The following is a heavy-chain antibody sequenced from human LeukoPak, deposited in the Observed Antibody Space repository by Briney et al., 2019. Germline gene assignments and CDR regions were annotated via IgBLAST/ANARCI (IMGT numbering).Heavy chain of an antibody. V-gene: IGHV3-NL1*01. Sequence: GASLRLSCAASGFSFSTFAMNWVRQAPGKGLEWVSGISGSGSTTYYADSVKGRFTISRDNSKNTLYLQMNSLRAEDTAVHYCAKGGGYSYGVFDYWGQGTLVTVSS. CDR2: ISGSGSTT. D-gene: IGHD5-18*01. CDR1: GFSFSTFA. CDR3: AKGGGYSYGVFDY. J-gene: IGHJ4*02.